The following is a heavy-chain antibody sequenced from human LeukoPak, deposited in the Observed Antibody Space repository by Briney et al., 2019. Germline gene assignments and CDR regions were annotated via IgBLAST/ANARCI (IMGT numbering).Heavy chain of an antibody. CDR2: IYPGDSDT. CDR3: ARHRDGSSVDY. CDR1: GYSFASYW. D-gene: IGHD6-6*01. V-gene: IGHV5-51*01. Sequence: GESLQISCKGSGYSFASYWIGWVRQMPGKGLEWMGIIYPGDSDTRYSPSFQGQVTISADKSISTAYLQWSSLKVSDTAMYYCARHRDGSSVDYWGQGTLVTVSS. J-gene: IGHJ4*02.